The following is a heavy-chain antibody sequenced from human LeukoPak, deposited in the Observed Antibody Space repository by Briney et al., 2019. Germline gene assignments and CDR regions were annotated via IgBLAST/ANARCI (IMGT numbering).Heavy chain of an antibody. V-gene: IGHV3-66*01. Sequence: GGSLRLSCAASGFTVSSNYMSWVRQAPGKGLEWVSVIYSGGSTYYADSVKGRFTISRDNSKNTLYLQMSSLRAEDTAVYYCARDPHPKYYYDSSGYYSVDPWGQGTLVTVSS. CDR1: GFTVSSNY. J-gene: IGHJ5*02. CDR3: ARDPHPKYYYDSSGYYSVDP. D-gene: IGHD3-22*01. CDR2: IYSGGST.